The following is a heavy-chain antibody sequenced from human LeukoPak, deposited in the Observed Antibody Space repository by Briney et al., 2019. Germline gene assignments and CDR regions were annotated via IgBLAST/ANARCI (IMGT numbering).Heavy chain of an antibody. Sequence: GASVKVSCKVSGYTLTELSMHWVRQAPGKGLEWMGGFDPEDGETIYAQKFQGRVTMTEDTSTDTAYMELSSLRSEDTAVYYCATPIRFGVWPEDDYWGQGTLVTVSS. J-gene: IGHJ4*02. D-gene: IGHD3-3*01. CDR1: GYTLTELS. CDR2: FDPEDGET. V-gene: IGHV1-24*01. CDR3: ATPIRFGVWPEDDY.